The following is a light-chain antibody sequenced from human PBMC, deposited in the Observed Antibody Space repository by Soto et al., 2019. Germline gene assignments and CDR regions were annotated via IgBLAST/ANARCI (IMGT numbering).Light chain of an antibody. CDR1: SSDVGAYDY. CDR3: SSYTSSSTRF. Sequence: QSVLTQPASVSGSPGQSITISCTGTSSDVGAYDYVSWYQQHPDKAPKLMIYEVSSRPSGVSNRFSGSKSVNTATLTISGLQTEDEADYSCSSYTSSSTRFFGTGTKVTVL. V-gene: IGLV2-14*03. CDR2: EVS. J-gene: IGLJ1*01.